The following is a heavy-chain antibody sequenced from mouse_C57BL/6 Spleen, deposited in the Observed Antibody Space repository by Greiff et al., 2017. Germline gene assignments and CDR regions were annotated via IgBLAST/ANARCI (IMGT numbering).Heavy chain of an antibody. CDR1: GYTFTDYE. D-gene: IGHD3-2*02. CDR3: TRQLRPREYFDY. Sequence: QVQLQQSGAELVRPGASVTLSCKASGYTFTDYEMHWVKQTPVHGLEWIGAIDPETGGTAYNQKFKGKAILTADKSSSTAYMELRSLTSEDSAVYYCTRQLRPREYFDYWGQGTTLTVSS. V-gene: IGHV1-15*01. CDR2: IDPETGGT. J-gene: IGHJ2*01.